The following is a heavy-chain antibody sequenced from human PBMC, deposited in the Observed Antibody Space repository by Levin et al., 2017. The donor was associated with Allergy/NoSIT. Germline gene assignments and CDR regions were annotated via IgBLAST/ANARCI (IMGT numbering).Heavy chain of an antibody. CDR3: ASQVVPAANYYYYYGMDG. J-gene: IGHJ6*02. V-gene: IGHV3-30*04. Sequence: GGSLRLSCAASGFTFSSYAMHWVRQAPGKGLEWVAVISYDGSNKYYADSVKGRFTISRDNSKNTLYLQMNSLRAEDTAVYYCASQVVPAANYYYYYGMDGWGQGTTVTVSS. D-gene: IGHD2-2*01. CDR1: GFTFSSYA. CDR2: ISYDGSNK.